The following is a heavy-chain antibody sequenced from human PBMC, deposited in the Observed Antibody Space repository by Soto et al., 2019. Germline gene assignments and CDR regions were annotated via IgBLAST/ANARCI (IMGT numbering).Heavy chain of an antibody. V-gene: IGHV3-11*01. J-gene: IGHJ6*03. Sequence: GGSLRLSCAASGFTFSDYYMSWIRQAPGKGLEWVSYISSSGSTIYYADSVKGRFTISRDNAKNSLYLQMNSLRAEDTAVYYCAREHDFWSGYYGRDWPPYYYMDVWGKGTTVTVSS. CDR3: AREHDFWSGYYGRDWPPYYYMDV. CDR2: ISSSGSTI. CDR1: GFTFSDYY. D-gene: IGHD3-3*01.